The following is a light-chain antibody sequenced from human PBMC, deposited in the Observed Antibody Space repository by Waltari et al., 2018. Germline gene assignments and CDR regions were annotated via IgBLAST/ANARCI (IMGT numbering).Light chain of an antibody. CDR3: QHYNGYPLA. CDR2: AAS. Sequence: DIQMTQSPSSLSASVGDRVTITCRASLGISVYLAWFRQKPGKAPESLIYAASSLESGVSSRFSGSGSGTDFSLTISSLQPEDSATYYCQHYNGYPLAFGQGTRLEIK. V-gene: IGKV1-16*01. J-gene: IGKJ5*01. CDR1: LGISVY.